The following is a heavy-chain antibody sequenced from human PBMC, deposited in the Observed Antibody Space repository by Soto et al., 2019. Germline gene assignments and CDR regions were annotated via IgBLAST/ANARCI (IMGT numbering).Heavy chain of an antibody. CDR3: VKVSTFYDILTGYYSTNFFDP. D-gene: IGHD3-9*01. J-gene: IGHJ5*02. CDR2: ISSDGDIT. V-gene: IGHV3-64D*06. CDR1: VFTFSEYS. Sequence: GALRLSCSASVFTFSEYSMHWVRQAPGKGLQYVSTISSDGDITYYADSVKGRFTISRDNSKNTLYLQMNSLRPEDTAVYYCVKVSTFYDILTGYYSTNFFDPWGQGTLVTV.